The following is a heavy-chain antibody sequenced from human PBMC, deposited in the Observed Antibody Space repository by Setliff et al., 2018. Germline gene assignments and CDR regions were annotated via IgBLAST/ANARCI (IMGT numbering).Heavy chain of an antibody. D-gene: IGHD3-10*01. CDR1: GYTFTNYG. CDR2: ITTYNGDT. J-gene: IGHJ6*02. CDR3: ARDVGPPDEAIWFGAYMDV. Sequence: ASVKVSCKASGYTFTNYGISWVRQAPGQGLAWMGWITTYNGDTNYAQKLQGRVTMTTDTSTSTAYMELRSLRSDDTAVYYCARDVGPPDEAIWFGAYMDVWGQGTTVTVS. V-gene: IGHV1-18*01.